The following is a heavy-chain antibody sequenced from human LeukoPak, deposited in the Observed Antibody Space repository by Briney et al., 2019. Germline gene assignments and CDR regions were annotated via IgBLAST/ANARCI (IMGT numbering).Heavy chain of an antibody. J-gene: IGHJ6*02. Sequence: GASVKVSCKASGGTFSSYAISWVRQAPGQGLEWMGGIIPIFGTANYAQKFQGRVTITADESTGTAYMELSSLRAEDTAVYYCARTVGSGGSWTDYYYYYYGMDVWGQGTTVTVSS. V-gene: IGHV1-69*13. D-gene: IGHD2-15*01. CDR3: ARTVGSGGSWTDYYYYYYGMDV. CDR2: IIPIFGTA. CDR1: GGTFSSYA.